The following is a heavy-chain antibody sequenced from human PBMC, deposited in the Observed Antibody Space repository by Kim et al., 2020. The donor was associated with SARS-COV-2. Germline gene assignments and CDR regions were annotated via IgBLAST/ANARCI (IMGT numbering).Heavy chain of an antibody. D-gene: IGHD2-2*01. CDR3: ARDFGVPALNAFDI. V-gene: IGHV3-33*05. CDR2: ISYDGSNK. CDR1: GFTFSSYG. Sequence: GGSLRLSCAASGFTFSSYGMHWVRQAPGKGLEWVAVISYDGSNKYYADSVKGRFTISRDNSKNTLYLQMNSLRAEDTAVYYCARDFGVPALNAFDIWGQGTMVTVSS. J-gene: IGHJ3*02.